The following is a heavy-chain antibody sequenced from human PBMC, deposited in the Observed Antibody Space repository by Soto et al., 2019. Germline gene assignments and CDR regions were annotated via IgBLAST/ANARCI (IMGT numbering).Heavy chain of an antibody. V-gene: IGHV4-59*01. CDR2: IYYSGTT. D-gene: IGHD2-21*01. CDR3: ARDASGFDSYYGMDV. Sequence: PSETLSLTCTVSGGSISNFYWSWIRQPPGKGLEWIGYIYYSGTTSYNPSLNSRVTISVDTSKNQFSLKLSSVTAADTAVYYCARDASGFDSYYGMDVWGQGTTVTVSS. J-gene: IGHJ6*02. CDR1: GGSISNFY.